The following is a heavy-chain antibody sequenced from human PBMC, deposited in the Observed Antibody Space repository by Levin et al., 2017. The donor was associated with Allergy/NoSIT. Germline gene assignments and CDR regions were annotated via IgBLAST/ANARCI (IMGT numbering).Heavy chain of an antibody. Sequence: ASVKVSCKGSGYSFTNYWIGWVRQLPGKGLEWIGIIYPGDSDTKYSPSFQGQVTVSADKSITTAYLQWSSLKASDTAIYYCARHRSYCSISSCPADYWGQGTLVTVSS. CDR3: ARHRSYCSISSCPADY. CDR1: GYSFTNYW. V-gene: IGHV5-51*01. D-gene: IGHD2-15*01. J-gene: IGHJ4*02. CDR2: IYPGDSDT.